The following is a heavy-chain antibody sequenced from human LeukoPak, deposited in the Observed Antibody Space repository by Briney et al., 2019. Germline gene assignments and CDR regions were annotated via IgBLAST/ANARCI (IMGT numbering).Heavy chain of an antibody. Sequence: SETLSPTCTVSGVSISTSSYYWDWIRQPPGKGLEWIASIYSSGTTYYNPSLKSRVSISVDTSNNQISLKLSSVTAADTGVYYCARRDYSDPDYWGQGTLVAVSS. D-gene: IGHD4-17*01. V-gene: IGHV4-39*01. CDR2: IYSSGTT. J-gene: IGHJ4*02. CDR1: GVSISTSSYY. CDR3: ARRDYSDPDY.